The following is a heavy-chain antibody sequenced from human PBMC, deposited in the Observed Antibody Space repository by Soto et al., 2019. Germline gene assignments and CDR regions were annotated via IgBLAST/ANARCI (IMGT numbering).Heavy chain of an antibody. J-gene: IGHJ4*02. CDR3: ARDSGSGGSCCSPGFDY. D-gene: IGHD2-15*01. CDR2: ISAYNGNT. Sequence: ASVKVSCKASGYTFTSYGISWVRQAPGQGLEWMGWISAYNGNTNYAQKLQGRVTMTTDTSTSTAYMELRSLRSDDTAVYYCARDSGSGGSCCSPGFDYWGQGTLVTVSS. CDR1: GYTFTSYG. V-gene: IGHV1-18*01.